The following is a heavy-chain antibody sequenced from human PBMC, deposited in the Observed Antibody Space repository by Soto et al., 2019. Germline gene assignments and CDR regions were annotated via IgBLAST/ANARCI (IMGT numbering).Heavy chain of an antibody. Sequence: QVQLQQWGAGLLKPLETLSLKCAVTGGSLSGYYWSWIRQPPGKGLEWIGEVRDGGHTNYSPSLRGRVTISSDTSNNQFSLRLNSVTAADTGVYYCARGQEGVVATHWDQGSLVTVSS. J-gene: IGHJ4*02. D-gene: IGHD5-12*01. CDR1: GGSLSGYY. CDR2: VRDGGHT. V-gene: IGHV4-34*01. CDR3: ARGQEGVVATH.